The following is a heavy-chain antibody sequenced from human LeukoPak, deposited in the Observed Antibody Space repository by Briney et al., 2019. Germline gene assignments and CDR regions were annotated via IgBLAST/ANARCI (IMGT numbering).Heavy chain of an antibody. Sequence: GGSLRLSCSASGFTLSSYAMHWVRQAPGKGPEYVSAISSNGGSTYYADSVKGRFTISSDTSKNTLYLQMSSLRAEDTAVYYCVKDVLGDSSWTYWGQGTLVTVSS. CDR2: ISSNGGST. CDR1: GFTLSSYA. V-gene: IGHV3-64D*08. CDR3: VKDVLGDSSWTY. D-gene: IGHD6-13*01. J-gene: IGHJ1*01.